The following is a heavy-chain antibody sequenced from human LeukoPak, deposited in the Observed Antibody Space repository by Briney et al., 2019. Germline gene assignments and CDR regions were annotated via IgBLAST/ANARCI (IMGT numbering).Heavy chain of an antibody. D-gene: IGHD3-10*02. CDR3: AELGITMIGGV. J-gene: IGHJ6*04. CDR2: ISRDSSNK. CDR1: GFSFSLYR. V-gene: IGHV3-21*01. Sequence: GGSLRLSCAASGFSFSLYRMSWVRQAPGKGLECVSFISRDSSNKHYVDSVKGRFTISRDNAKNSLYLQMNSLRAEDTAVYYCAELGITMIGGVWGKGTTVTISS.